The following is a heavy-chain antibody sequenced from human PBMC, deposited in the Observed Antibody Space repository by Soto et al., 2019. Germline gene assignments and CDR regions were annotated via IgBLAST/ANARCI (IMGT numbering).Heavy chain of an antibody. Sequence: EVQLVESGGGLVQPGGSLRLSCAASGFTFSSYSMNWVRQAPGKGLEWVSYISSSSSTIYYADSVKGRFTISRDNAKNSLYLQMNSLRDEDTAVYYCASATEYNWNDGDAFDIWGQGTMVTVSS. CDR2: ISSSSSTI. D-gene: IGHD1-20*01. CDR1: GFTFSSYS. J-gene: IGHJ3*02. CDR3: ASATEYNWNDGDAFDI. V-gene: IGHV3-48*02.